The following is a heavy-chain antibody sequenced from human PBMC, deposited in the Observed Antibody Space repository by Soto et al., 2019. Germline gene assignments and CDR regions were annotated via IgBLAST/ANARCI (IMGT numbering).Heavy chain of an antibody. CDR3: ARRQSSGWYGGYYYDDYGMDV. CDR2: IYPGDSDT. V-gene: IGHV5-51*01. J-gene: IGHJ6*02. D-gene: IGHD6-19*01. Sequence: GESLKISCKGSGYSFTSYWIGWVRQMPGKGLEWMGIIYPGDSDTRYSPSFQGQVTISADKSISTAYLQWSSLKASNNAMSECARRQSSGWYGGYYYDDYGMDVWGQGTTVTVSS. CDR1: GYSFTSYW.